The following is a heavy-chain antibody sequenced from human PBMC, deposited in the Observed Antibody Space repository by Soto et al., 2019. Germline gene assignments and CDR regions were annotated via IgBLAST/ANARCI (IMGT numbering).Heavy chain of an antibody. D-gene: IGHD4-17*01. CDR2: ISSSSSYI. Sequence: EVQLVESGGGLVKPGGSLRLSCAASGFTFSSYSMNWVRQAPGKGLEWVSSISSSSSYIYYADSVKGRFTISRDNAKNSLYLQMNSLRAEDTAVYYCARVRRTTVTTYSHWYFDLWGRGTLVTVSS. J-gene: IGHJ2*01. V-gene: IGHV3-21*01. CDR1: GFTFSSYS. CDR3: ARVRRTTVTTYSHWYFDL.